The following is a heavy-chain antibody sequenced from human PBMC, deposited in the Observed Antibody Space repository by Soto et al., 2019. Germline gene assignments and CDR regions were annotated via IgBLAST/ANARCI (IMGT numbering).Heavy chain of an antibody. CDR1: GFTFXSYG. CDR2: ISYDGSKK. Sequence: QVQLVESGGGVVQPGRSLRLSCAASGFTFXSYGMHWVRQAPGKGLEWVAVISYDGSKKYYGDSVKGRFAISRDNSKNTLYLQINSLRAEDTAVXXXXXXXXXXXTCYNYYYGMDVWGQGTTVTVSS. J-gene: IGHJ6*02. CDR3: XXXXXXXXTCYNYYYGMDV. V-gene: IGHV3-30*03. D-gene: IGHD2-15*01.